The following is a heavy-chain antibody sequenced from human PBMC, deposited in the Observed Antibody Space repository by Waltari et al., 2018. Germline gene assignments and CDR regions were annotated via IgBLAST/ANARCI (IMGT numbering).Heavy chain of an antibody. V-gene: IGHV4-4*07. CDR3: ARDRREDFGDYDPLFDY. D-gene: IGHD4-17*01. Sequence: HLQESGPGLVKPSETLSLTCDVSGDSISNSYWSWIRQAAGKELEWIGRVYTSGRPNYNPSLRGRINVSEDTSKNQISLKMNSVTASDTAVYYCARDRREDFGDYDPLFDYWGQGVLVTVSS. J-gene: IGHJ4*02. CDR2: VYTSGRP. CDR1: GDSISNSY.